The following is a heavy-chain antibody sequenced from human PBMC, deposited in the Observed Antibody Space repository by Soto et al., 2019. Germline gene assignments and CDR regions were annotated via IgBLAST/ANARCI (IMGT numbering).Heavy chain of an antibody. Sequence: PSETLSLTCAVYGGSFSGYYWSWIRQPPGKGLEWIGEINHSGSTNYNPSLKSRVTISVDTSKNQFSLKLSSVTAADTAVYYCARVRRWHRDYYGMDVWGQGTTVTVSS. D-gene: IGHD3-3*01. CDR3: ARVRRWHRDYYGMDV. CDR2: INHSGST. CDR1: GGSFSGYY. V-gene: IGHV4-34*01. J-gene: IGHJ6*02.